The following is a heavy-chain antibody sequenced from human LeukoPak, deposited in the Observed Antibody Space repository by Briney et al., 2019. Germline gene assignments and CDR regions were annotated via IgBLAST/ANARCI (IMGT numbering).Heavy chain of an antibody. CDR2: INAGNGNT. D-gene: IGHD3-16*01. J-gene: IGHJ5*02. V-gene: IGHV1-3*01. CDR3: AMEPIWGPHNWFDH. Sequence: GASVKVSCKASGYTFTSYAMHWVRQAPGQRLEWMGWINAGNGNTKYSQKFQGRVTITRDTSASTAYMELSSLRSEDTAVYYCAMEPIWGPHNWFDHWGQGTLVTVSS. CDR1: GYTFTSYA.